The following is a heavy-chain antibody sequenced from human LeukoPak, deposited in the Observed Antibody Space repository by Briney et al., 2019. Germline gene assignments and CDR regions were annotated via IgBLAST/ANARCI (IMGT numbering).Heavy chain of an antibody. V-gene: IGHV1-69*13. J-gene: IGHJ4*02. CDR1: GGIFSSYA. CDR2: IIPIFGTA. D-gene: IGHD1-1*01. CDR3: ARQPMPRSTFDY. Sequence: ASVKVSCKASGGIFSSYAISWVRQAPGQGLEWMGGIIPIFGTANYAQKFQRRVTITADDSTSTAYMELSSLRSEDTAVYYCARQPMPRSTFDYWGQGTLVTVSS.